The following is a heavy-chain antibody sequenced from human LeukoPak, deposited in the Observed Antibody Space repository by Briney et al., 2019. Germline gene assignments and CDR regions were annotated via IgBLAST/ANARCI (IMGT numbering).Heavy chain of an antibody. CDR3: ARAPMYHNYPFDY. J-gene: IGHJ4*02. V-gene: IGHV3-11*01. D-gene: IGHD5-24*01. CDR1: GFTFSDYY. CDR2: ISSSGSTI. Sequence: GGSLRLSCAASGFTFSDYYMSWIRQAPGKGLEWVSYISSSGSTIYYADSVKGRFTISRDNAKNSLYLQMNSLRAEDTAVYYCARAPMYHNYPFDYWGQGTLVTVSS.